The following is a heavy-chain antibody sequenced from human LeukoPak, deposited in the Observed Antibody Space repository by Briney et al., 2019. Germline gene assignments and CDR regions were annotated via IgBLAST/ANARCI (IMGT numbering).Heavy chain of an antibody. CDR3: ARDLAYDSSGYKYYYGMDV. V-gene: IGHV3-66*01. Sequence: GGSLRLSCAASGFTVSSNYMSWVRQAPGKGLEWVSVIYSGGSTYYADSVKGRFTISRDNSKNTLYLQMNSLRAEDTAVYYCARDLAYDSSGYKYYYGMDVWGQGTTVTVSS. J-gene: IGHJ6*02. D-gene: IGHD3-22*01. CDR2: IYSGGST. CDR1: GFTVSSNY.